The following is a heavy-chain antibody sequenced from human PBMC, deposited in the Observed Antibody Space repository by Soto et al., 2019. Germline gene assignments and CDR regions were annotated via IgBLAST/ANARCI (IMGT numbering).Heavy chain of an antibody. CDR3: AKDYYDSSGYYSRADY. J-gene: IGHJ4*02. D-gene: IGHD3-22*01. Sequence: WGSLGLSCATSGFTFSSYGMHWVRQAPGKGLDWVAVISYDGSNKYYADSVKGRFTISIDNSKNTLYLQMNSLRAEDTAVYYCAKDYYDSSGYYSRADYWGQGTMVTVSS. CDR2: ISYDGSNK. V-gene: IGHV3-30*18. CDR1: GFTFSSYG.